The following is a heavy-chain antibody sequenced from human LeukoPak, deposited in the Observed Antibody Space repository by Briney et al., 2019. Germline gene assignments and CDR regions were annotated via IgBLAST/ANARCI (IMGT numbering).Heavy chain of an antibody. CDR1: GVPFGNYY. CDR2: INHSGYT. D-gene: IGHD6-19*01. V-gene: IGHV4-34*01. J-gene: IGHJ4*02. Sequence: SETLSLTCAVSGVPFGNYYWSWVRQSPRQGLEWIGEINHSGYTNYNPSLKSRVTMTIDTSKNQFSLILTSVTVADAGVYYCTRAVAGHPDWGQGTLVTVSS. CDR3: TRAVAGHPD.